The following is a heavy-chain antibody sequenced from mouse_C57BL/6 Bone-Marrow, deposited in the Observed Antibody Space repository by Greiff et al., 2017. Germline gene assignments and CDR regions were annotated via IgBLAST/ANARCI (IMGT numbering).Heavy chain of an antibody. CDR2: IDPEIGDT. CDR3: SSFDGNYFDF. Sequence: VQLQQSGAELVRPGASVKLSCTASGFNFKDDYIHWVKQRPEQGLEWIGWIDPEIGDTEYASKFQGKATITSDTSSNSAYLQRSSLTSEDTAVYYSSSFDGNYFDFWGQGTPLTVAS. J-gene: IGHJ2*01. D-gene: IGHD2-3*01. V-gene: IGHV14-4*01. CDR1: GFNFKDDY.